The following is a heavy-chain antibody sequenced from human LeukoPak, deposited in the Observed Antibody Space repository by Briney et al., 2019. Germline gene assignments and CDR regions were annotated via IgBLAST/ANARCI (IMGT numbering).Heavy chain of an antibody. CDR3: ARYGGSGWVIDN. Sequence: KPSETLSLTCTVSGGSISSYYWTWIRQPPGKGLEWIGYIYYTGATSYNPSLKSRVTISVDTSKKQFSPKLTSVTAADTAVYYCARYGGSGWVIDNWGQGTLVTVSS. J-gene: IGHJ4*02. V-gene: IGHV4-59*08. D-gene: IGHD6-19*01. CDR2: IYYTGAT. CDR1: GGSISSYY.